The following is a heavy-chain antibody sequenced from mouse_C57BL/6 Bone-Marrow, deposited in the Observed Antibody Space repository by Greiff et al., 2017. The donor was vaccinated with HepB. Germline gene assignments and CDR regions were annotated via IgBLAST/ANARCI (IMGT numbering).Heavy chain of an antibody. CDR2: ISNGGGST. J-gene: IGHJ3*01. D-gene: IGHD1-1*01. Sequence: EVMLVESGGGLVQPGGSLKLSCAASGFTFSDYYMYWVRQTPEKRLEWVAYISNGGGSTYYPDTVKGRFTISRDNAKNTLYLQMSRLKSEDTAMYYCARQRGYYYGSSSWFAYWGQGTLVTVSA. CDR1: GFTFSDYY. CDR3: ARQRGYYYGSSSWFAY. V-gene: IGHV5-12*01.